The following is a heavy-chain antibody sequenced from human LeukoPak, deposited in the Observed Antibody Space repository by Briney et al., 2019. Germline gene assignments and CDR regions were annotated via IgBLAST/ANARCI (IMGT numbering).Heavy chain of an antibody. Sequence: GASVKVSCKTFGYSFTDYYMHWVRQAPGQGLEWMEWINPNSGGTSSAQKFQGRVTMTRDTSITTVYMEVSWLTSDDTAIYYCARADRLDGGPYLIGPWGQGTLVTVSS. J-gene: IGHJ5*02. CDR3: ARADRLDGGPYLIGP. D-gene: IGHD2-21*01. CDR1: GYSFTDYY. V-gene: IGHV1-2*02. CDR2: INPNSGGT.